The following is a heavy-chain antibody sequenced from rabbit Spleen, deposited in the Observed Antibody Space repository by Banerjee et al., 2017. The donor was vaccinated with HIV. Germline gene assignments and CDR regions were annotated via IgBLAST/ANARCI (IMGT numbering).Heavy chain of an antibody. J-gene: IGHJ4*01. CDR1: GFAFSNYY. CDR3: ARGPPYAGYAGYGYVYLNL. Sequence: QLKESGGGLVQPGGSLKVSCKASGFAFSNYYMSWVRQAPGKGLEWIGYIDPVFGSTYYASWVNGRFTISSHNAQNTLYLQLNSLTAADTATYFCARGPPYAGYAGYGYVYLNLWGQGTLVTVS. V-gene: IGHV1S7*01. CDR2: IDPVFGST. D-gene: IGHD6-1*01.